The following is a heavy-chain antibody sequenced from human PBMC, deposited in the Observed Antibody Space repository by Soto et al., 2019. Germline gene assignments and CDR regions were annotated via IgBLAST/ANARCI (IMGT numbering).Heavy chain of an antibody. CDR2: MNPNSGNT. D-gene: IGHD3-10*01. V-gene: IGHV1-8*01. CDR3: ARGLSTIPLVRGVIGY. Sequence: QVQLVQSGAEVKKPGASVKVSCKASGYTFTSYDINWVRQATGQGLEWMGWMNPNSGNTGYAQKFQCRVTMTRNTSISTAYMALSSLRSEDTAVYYCARGLSTIPLVRGVIGYWGQGTLVTVSS. J-gene: IGHJ4*02. CDR1: GYTFTSYD.